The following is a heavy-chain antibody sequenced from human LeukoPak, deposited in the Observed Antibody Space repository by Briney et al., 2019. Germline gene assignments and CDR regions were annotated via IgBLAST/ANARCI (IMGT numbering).Heavy chain of an antibody. CDR1: GFTFSSYW. J-gene: IGHJ4*02. CDR2: IKQDGSEK. V-gene: IGHV3-7*01. Sequence: GGSLRLSCAASGFTFSSYWMSWVRQARGKGLEWVANIKQDGSEKYYVDSVKGRFTISRDNAKNSLYLQMNSLRAEDTAVYYCAREGRAAAGTFAYWGQGTLVTVSS. D-gene: IGHD6-13*01. CDR3: AREGRAAAGTFAY.